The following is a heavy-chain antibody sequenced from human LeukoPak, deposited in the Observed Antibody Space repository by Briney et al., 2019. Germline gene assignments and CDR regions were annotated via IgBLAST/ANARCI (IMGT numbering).Heavy chain of an antibody. D-gene: IGHD6-19*01. Sequence: PGGSLRLSCAASGFTFSSYAMHWVRQAPGKGLEGVAVISYDGSNKYYADSVKGRFTISRDNSKNTLYLQMNSLRAEDTAVYYCATLERGYAVAVDYWGQGTLVTVSS. J-gene: IGHJ4*02. CDR2: ISYDGSNK. CDR1: GFTFSSYA. CDR3: ATLERGYAVAVDY. V-gene: IGHV3-30*04.